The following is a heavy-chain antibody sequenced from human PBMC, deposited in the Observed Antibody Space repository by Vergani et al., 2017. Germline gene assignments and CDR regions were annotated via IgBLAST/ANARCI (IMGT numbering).Heavy chain of an antibody. CDR2: ISWNSGAV. V-gene: IGHV3-9*01. J-gene: IGHJ3*01. CDR3: TKGSVYYHDGAGHGYSPYTGFDL. CDR1: GITFWKFG. D-gene: IGHD5-24*01. Sequence: EVDLVESGGGLAQPGGSLRLSCEASGITFWKFGMHWVRQGPGKGLEWVSGISWNSGAVDYADSVRGRFTISRDNAKNSLFLEMNSLSFEDTAVYFCTKGSVYYHDGAGHGYSPYTGFDLWGQGTLVTVSS.